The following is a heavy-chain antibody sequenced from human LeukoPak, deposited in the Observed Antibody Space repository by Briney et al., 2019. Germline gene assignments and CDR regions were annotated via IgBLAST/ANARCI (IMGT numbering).Heavy chain of an antibody. D-gene: IGHD3-22*01. Sequence: PGGSLRLSCAASGFTFSSYSMNWVRQAPGKGLEWVSYISSGSSTIDYADSVRGRFTISRDNAKNSLYLQMNSLRAEDTAVYYCARDPGVTMIVVGDAFDIWGQGTMVTVSS. CDR2: ISSGSSTI. CDR1: GFTFSSYS. CDR3: ARDPGVTMIVVGDAFDI. V-gene: IGHV3-48*04. J-gene: IGHJ3*02.